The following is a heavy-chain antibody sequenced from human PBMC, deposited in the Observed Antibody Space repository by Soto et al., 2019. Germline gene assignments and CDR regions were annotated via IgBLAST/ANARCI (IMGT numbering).Heavy chain of an antibody. V-gene: IGHV1-3*01. CDR1: GYTFTSYA. CDR3: ARWLQQLESHWFDP. CDR2: INAGNGNT. J-gene: IGHJ5*02. D-gene: IGHD6-13*01. Sequence: ASVKGSCKASGYTFTSYAMHWVRQAPGQRLEWMGWINAGNGNTKYSQKFQGRVTITRDTSASTAYMELSSLRSDDTAVYYCARWLQQLESHWFDPWGQGTLVTVSS.